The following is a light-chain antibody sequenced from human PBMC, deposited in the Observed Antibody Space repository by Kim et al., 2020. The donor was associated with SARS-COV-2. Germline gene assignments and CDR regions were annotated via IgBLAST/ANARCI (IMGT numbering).Light chain of an antibody. Sequence: FPPGEGAPPPCRAGKIVNNYSDWDQQRPVQAPPRLLYEVSNRASGVPARCSGRGTGTDFTLTISSVETEDFAVYFCQHRKTGPVTFGGRAKVDIK. CDR2: EVS. CDR3: QHRKTGPVT. V-gene: IGKV3-11*01. CDR1: KIVNNY. J-gene: IGKJ4*01.